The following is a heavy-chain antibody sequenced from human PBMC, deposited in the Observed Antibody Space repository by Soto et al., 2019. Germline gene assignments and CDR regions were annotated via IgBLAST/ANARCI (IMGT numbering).Heavy chain of an antibody. CDR3: ARDLGAIAARPYYFDY. Sequence: SVKVSCKASGGTFSSYAISWVRQAPGQGLEWMGGIIPIFGTANYAQKFQGRVTITADESTSTAYMELCSLRSEDTAVYYCARDLGAIAARPYYFDYWGQGTLVTVSS. J-gene: IGHJ4*02. D-gene: IGHD6-6*01. V-gene: IGHV1-69*13. CDR2: IIPIFGTA. CDR1: GGTFSSYA.